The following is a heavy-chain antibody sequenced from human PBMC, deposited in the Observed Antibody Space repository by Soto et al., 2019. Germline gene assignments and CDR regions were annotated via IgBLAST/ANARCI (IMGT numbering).Heavy chain of an antibody. Sequence: EVQLVESGGGLVQPGGSLRLSCAASGFTVSSNYMSWVRQAPGKGLEWVSVIYSGGSTYYADSVKGRFTISRDNSKNTLYLQMNSLRAEDTAVDYCARDGYDSSGYYPEYFQHWGQGTLVTVSS. CDR3: ARDGYDSSGYYPEYFQH. V-gene: IGHV3-66*01. J-gene: IGHJ1*01. D-gene: IGHD3-22*01. CDR2: IYSGGST. CDR1: GFTVSSNY.